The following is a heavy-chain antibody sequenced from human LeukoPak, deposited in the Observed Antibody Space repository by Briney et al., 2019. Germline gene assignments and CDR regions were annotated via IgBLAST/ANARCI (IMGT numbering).Heavy chain of an antibody. CDR3: ARASPGSYDFWSGPIGDAFDI. CDR2: ISSSSTI. D-gene: IGHD3-3*01. Sequence: GGSLRLSCAASGFTFSSYSMNWVRQAPGKGLEWVSHISSSSTIYYADSVKGRFTISRDNAKNSLYLQMNSLRAEDTAVYYCARASPGSYDFWSGPIGDAFDIWGQGTMVTVSS. CDR1: GFTFSSYS. J-gene: IGHJ3*02. V-gene: IGHV3-48*04.